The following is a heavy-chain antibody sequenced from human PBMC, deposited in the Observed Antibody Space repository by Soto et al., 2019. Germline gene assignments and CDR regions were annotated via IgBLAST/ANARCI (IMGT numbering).Heavy chain of an antibody. CDR3: ARQITMVRGIDF. Sequence: PSETVYLTCIVSGDSITSGGYYWSWVRQRPGKGLEWSGYIYFNENTYYNPSLKTRVTISVGTSKSQFSLKLNAVTAADSAVYYCARQITMVRGIDFWGPGISVTVSS. V-gene: IGHV4-31*03. J-gene: IGHJ4*02. CDR1: GDSITSGGYY. CDR2: IYFNENT. D-gene: IGHD3-10*01.